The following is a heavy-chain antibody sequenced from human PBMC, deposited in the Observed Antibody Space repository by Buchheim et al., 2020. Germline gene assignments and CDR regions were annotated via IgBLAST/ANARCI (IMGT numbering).Heavy chain of an antibody. CDR1: GVSISSSSYY. CDR2: IYYSGST. D-gene: IGHD3-22*01. V-gene: IGHV4-39*07. J-gene: IGHJ2*01. CDR3: ARDRDYYDSSGYLERYFDL. Sequence: QLQLQESGPGLVKPSETLSLTCTVSGVSISSSSYYWGWIRQPPGKGLEWIGSIYYSGSTYNNPSLKSRVTISVDTSKNQFFLKLSSVTAADTAVYYCARDRDYYDSSGYLERYFDLWGRGTL.